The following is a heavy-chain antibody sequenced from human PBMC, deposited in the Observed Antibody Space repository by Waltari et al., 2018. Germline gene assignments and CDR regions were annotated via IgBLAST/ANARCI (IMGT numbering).Heavy chain of an antibody. CDR2: IYHSGST. CDR1: GYSISSGYY. Sequence: QVQLQESGPGLVKPSETLSLTCAVSGYSISSGYYWGWIRQPPGKGLEGIGSIYHSGSTYYNPSLKSRVTISVDTSKNQFSLKLSSVTAADTAVYYCARDIVVVPAAFGYWGQGTLVTVSS. D-gene: IGHD2-2*01. CDR3: ARDIVVVPAAFGY. J-gene: IGHJ4*02. V-gene: IGHV4-38-2*02.